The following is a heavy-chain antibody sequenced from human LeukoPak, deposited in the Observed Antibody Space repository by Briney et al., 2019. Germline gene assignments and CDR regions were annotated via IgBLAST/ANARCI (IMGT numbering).Heavy chain of an antibody. D-gene: IGHD6-6*01. Sequence: GGSLRLSCAASGFTVSSNYMSWVRQAPGKGLEWVSVIYSGGSTYYADSVKGRFTISRDNSKNTLYLQMNSLRAEDTAVYYCAREGIYTSSSYFDYWGQGTLVTVSS. J-gene: IGHJ4*02. CDR1: GFTVSSNY. CDR3: AREGIYTSSSYFDY. V-gene: IGHV3-53*01. CDR2: IYSGGST.